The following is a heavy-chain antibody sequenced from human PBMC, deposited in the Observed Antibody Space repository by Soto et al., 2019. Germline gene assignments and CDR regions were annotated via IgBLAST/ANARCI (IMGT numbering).Heavy chain of an antibody. CDR1: GGSISSGDYY. J-gene: IGHJ6*02. D-gene: IGHD3-16*01. Sequence: TLSLPCTVSGGSISSGDYYWSWIRQPPGKGLEWIGYTYYSGSTYYNPSLKSRVTISVDTSKNQFSLKLSSVTAADTAVYYCAKSGSKFGYYYGMDVWGQGTTVTVSS. CDR2: TYYSGST. V-gene: IGHV4-30-4*01. CDR3: AKSGSKFGYYYGMDV.